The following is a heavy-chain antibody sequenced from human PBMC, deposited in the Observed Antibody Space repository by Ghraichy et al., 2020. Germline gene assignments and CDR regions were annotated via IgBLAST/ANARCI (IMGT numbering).Heavy chain of an antibody. CDR3: ARGNWEPIDI. D-gene: IGHD1-14*01. V-gene: IGHV4-34*01. CDR1: GGSFSDHY. CDR2: INHRETT. J-gene: IGHJ3*02. Sequence: SCAVYGGSFSDHYWTWIRQPPGKGLEWIGEINHRETTNYNPSLKSRVTISVDTSKNQFSLTLSSVTAADTALYYCARGNWEPIDIWGQGTMVTVSS.